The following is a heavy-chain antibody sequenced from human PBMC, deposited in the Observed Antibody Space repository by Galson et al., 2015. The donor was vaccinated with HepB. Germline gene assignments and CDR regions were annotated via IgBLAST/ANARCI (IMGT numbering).Heavy chain of an antibody. CDR1: GFTFSSYG. V-gene: IGHV3-30*18. D-gene: IGHD3-22*01. CDR2: ISYDGSNK. CDR3: AKDLVVITNYYGMDV. J-gene: IGHJ6*02. Sequence: SLRLSCAASGFTFSSYGMHWVRQAPGKGLEWVAVISYDGSNKYYGDSVKGRFTISRDKSENTLYLQMNSLRAEDTAVYYCAKDLVVITNYYGMDVWGPGTTVTVSS.